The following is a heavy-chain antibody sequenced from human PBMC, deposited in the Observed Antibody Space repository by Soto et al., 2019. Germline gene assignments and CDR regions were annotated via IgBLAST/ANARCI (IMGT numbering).Heavy chain of an antibody. D-gene: IGHD2-2*01. CDR2: VHYTGSA. V-gene: IGHV4-59*01. CDR3: AREGASRFRGFDY. Sequence: QVQLQESGPGLVKPSETLSLTCSVSGDSINNYYWSWIRQPPGKGLEWIGFVHYTGSANYNPSLNRRVTISVGTSKKQFSLRLSSVTAADSGVYYCAREGASRFRGFDYWGQGTLVTVSS. J-gene: IGHJ4*02. CDR1: GDSINNYY.